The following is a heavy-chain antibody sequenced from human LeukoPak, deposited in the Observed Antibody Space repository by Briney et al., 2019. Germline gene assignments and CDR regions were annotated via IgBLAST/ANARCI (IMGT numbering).Heavy chain of an antibody. J-gene: IGHJ6*02. CDR2: ISGSGGVT. D-gene: IGHD1-26*01. CDR3: AKERWELQGEFYHYYGMDV. CDR1: GFTFSSNA. V-gene: IGHV3-23*01. Sequence: GGSLRLSCAASGFTFSSNAMSWVRQAPGKGLEWVSCISGSGGVTYYADSVKGRFTISRDNSKNTLYLQMNSLRAEDTAVYYCAKERWELQGEFYHYYGMDVWGQGTTVTVSS.